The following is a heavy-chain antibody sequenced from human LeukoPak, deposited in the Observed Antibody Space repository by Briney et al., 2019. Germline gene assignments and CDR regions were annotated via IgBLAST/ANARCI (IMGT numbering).Heavy chain of an antibody. Sequence: SETLSLTCAVYGGSFSGYYWSWIRQPPGKGLEWIGEINHSGSTNYNPSLKSRVTISVDTSKNQFSLKLSSVTAADTAVYYCARSGSSGWPGGFDYWGQGTLATVSS. J-gene: IGHJ4*02. D-gene: IGHD6-19*01. CDR2: INHSGST. V-gene: IGHV4-34*01. CDR1: GGSFSGYY. CDR3: ARSGSSGWPGGFDY.